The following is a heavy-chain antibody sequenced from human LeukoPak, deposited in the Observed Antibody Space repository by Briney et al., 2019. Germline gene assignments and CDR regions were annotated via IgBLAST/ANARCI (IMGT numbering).Heavy chain of an antibody. J-gene: IGHJ5*02. D-gene: IGHD2-15*01. CDR1: GFTFSDHW. CDR2: IKQDESKR. Sequence: GGSLGLSCAASGFTFSDHWMSWVRQAPGKGLEWVANIKQDESKRYHVDSVKGRFTISRDNAKNSLYHQINSLRAEDTAVYYCAREASLYCSGNDCYWAFDRWGQGTLVTVSS. CDR3: AREASLYCSGNDCYWAFDR. V-gene: IGHV3-7*01.